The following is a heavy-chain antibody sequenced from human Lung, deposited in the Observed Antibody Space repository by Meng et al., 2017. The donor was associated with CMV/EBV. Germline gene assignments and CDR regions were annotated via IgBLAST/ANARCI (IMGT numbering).Heavy chain of an antibody. D-gene: IGHD2-2*01. CDR3: ARGACSSTSCYRYYYYGMDA. CDR2: IIPILGIA. V-gene: IGHV1-69*10. J-gene: IGHJ6*02. CDR1: GGTFSSYA. Sequence: XVXVSXXASGGTFSSYAISWVRQAPGQGLEWMGGIIPILGIANYAQKFQGRVTITADKSTSTAYMELSSLRSEDTAVYYCARGACSSTSCYRYYYYGMDAWGQGTXVTVSS.